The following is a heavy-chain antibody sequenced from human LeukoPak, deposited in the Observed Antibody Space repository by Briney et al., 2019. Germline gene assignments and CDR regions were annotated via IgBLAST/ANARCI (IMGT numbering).Heavy chain of an antibody. J-gene: IGHJ4*02. D-gene: IGHD3-22*01. CDR3: GRLVPLNCDGSAYTDY. Sequence: SETLSLTCTFSGGSISSSSYYWGWIRQPPGKGLEWIGSIYYSGSTYCNPGSTFYNPSLKSRVTISVDTSKNQFSLKLSSVTAADTAVYYCGRLVPLNCDGSAYTDYWGQGSLVTVSS. CDR2: IYYSGSTYCNPGST. CDR1: GGSISSSSYY. V-gene: IGHV4-39*01.